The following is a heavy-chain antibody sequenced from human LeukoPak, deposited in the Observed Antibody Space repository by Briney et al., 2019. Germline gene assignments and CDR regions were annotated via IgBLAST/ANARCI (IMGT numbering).Heavy chain of an antibody. CDR3: ARHYDYSSSSDPFDY. CDR2: IYHSGSS. J-gene: IGHJ4*02. CDR1: GGSTTGYY. D-gene: IGHD5-12*01. Sequence: PSETLSLTCTVSGGSTTGYYWSWIRQPPGKGLECIGFIYHSGSSNYNTSLKSRVTRSVDTSKNQFSLKLTSVTAADTAVYYCARHYDYSSSSDPFDYWGQGTLVTVSS. V-gene: IGHV4-59*08.